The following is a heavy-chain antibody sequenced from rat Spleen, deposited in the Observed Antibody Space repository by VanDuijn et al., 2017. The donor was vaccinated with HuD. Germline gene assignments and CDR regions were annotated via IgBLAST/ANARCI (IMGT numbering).Heavy chain of an antibody. CDR3: ARQWDY. Sequence: EVQLVESGGGLVQPGRSLQLSCAASGFTFSNYGMHWIRQAPTKGLEWVASFSPSAGNTYYRDSVKGRFTISRDNAKSTLYLQMDSLRSEDTATYYCARQWDYWGQGVMVTVSS. J-gene: IGHJ2*01. V-gene: IGHV5-19*01. CDR2: FSPSAGNT. CDR1: GFTFSNYG.